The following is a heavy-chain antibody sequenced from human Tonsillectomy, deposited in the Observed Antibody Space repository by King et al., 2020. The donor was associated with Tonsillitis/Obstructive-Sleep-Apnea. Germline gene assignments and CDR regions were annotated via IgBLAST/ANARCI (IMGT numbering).Heavy chain of an antibody. J-gene: IGHJ6*03. V-gene: IGHV1-2*06. CDR2: INPNSGGT. Sequence: VQLVQSGAEVKKPGASVKVSCKASGYTFTGYYMHWVRQAPGQGLEWMGRINPNSGGTNYAQKFQGRVTMSRDTSISTAYMGLSRLRSDDTAVYYCAGGGIRYSDYDLSPYYYFYMDVWGKGTTVTVSS. CDR3: AGGGIRYSDYDLSPYYYFYMDV. CDR1: GYTFTGYY. D-gene: IGHD5-12*01.